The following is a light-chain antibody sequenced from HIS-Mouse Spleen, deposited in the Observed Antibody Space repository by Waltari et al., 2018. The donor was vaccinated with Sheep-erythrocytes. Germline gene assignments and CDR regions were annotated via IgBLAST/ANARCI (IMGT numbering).Light chain of an antibody. Sequence: DIQLTQSPSFLSASVGVRLTVTCRASQGISSYLAWYQQKPGKATKLLIYAASTLQSGVPSRFSGSGSGTEFTLTISSLQPEDFATYYCQQLNSYPLLTFGGGTKVEIK. CDR3: QQLNSYPLLT. J-gene: IGKJ4*01. V-gene: IGKV1-9*01. CDR2: AAS. CDR1: QGISSY.